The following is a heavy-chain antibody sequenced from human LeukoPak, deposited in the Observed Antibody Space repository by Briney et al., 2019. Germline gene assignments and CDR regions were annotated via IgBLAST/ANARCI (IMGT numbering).Heavy chain of an antibody. Sequence: GGSLRLSCAASGFTFSSYWMSWVRQAPGKGLEWVANIKQDGSEKYYVDSVKGRFTISRDNAKNSLYLQMNSLRAEDTAVHYCARVLGYSSSWYEYPTDAFDIWGQGTMVTVSS. J-gene: IGHJ3*02. CDR2: IKQDGSEK. D-gene: IGHD6-13*01. V-gene: IGHV3-7*01. CDR3: ARVLGYSSSWYEYPTDAFDI. CDR1: GFTFSSYW.